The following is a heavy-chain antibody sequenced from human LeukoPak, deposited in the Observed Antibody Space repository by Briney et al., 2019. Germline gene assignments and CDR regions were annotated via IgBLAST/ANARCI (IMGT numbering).Heavy chain of an antibody. CDR3: ARWILYSSVSYSDY. D-gene: IGHD3-10*01. CDR2: MHYSGST. V-gene: IGHV4-59*01. CDR1: GASISRYY. Sequence: SETLSLTCTVSGASISRYYWSWIRQPPGKGLEWIGYMHYSGSTNYNPSLKSRVTISVDTSKNQFSLKLSSVTAADTAVYYCARWILYSSVSYSDYWGQGTLVTVSS. J-gene: IGHJ4*02.